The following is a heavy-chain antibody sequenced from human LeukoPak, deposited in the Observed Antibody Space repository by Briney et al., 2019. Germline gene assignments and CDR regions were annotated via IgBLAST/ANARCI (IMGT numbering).Heavy chain of an antibody. J-gene: IGHJ4*02. CDR2: ISAYNGNT. V-gene: IGHV1-18*01. Sequence: ASVKVSCKASGYTFTSYGISWVRQAPGQGLEWMGWISAYNGNTNYAQKLQGRVTMTTDASTSTAYMELRSLRSDDTAVYYCARVPGLWFGELFHDYWGQGTLVTVS. D-gene: IGHD3-10*01. CDR3: ARVPGLWFGELFHDY. CDR1: GYTFTSYG.